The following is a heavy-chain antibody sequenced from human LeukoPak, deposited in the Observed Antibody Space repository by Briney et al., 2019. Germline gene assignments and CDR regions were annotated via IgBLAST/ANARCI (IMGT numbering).Heavy chain of an antibody. CDR3: ASDPTDCSSTSCYLYYYYYGMDV. Sequence: GALRLSCAASGFTFSSYAMHWVRQAPGKGLEGVAVISYDGSNKYYGDSVKGRFTISRDNSKNTLYLQMNSLRAEDTAVYYCASDPTDCSSTSCYLYYYYYGMDVWGQGTTVTVSS. D-gene: IGHD2-2*01. CDR2: ISYDGSNK. J-gene: IGHJ6*02. CDR1: GFTFSSYA. V-gene: IGHV3-30-3*01.